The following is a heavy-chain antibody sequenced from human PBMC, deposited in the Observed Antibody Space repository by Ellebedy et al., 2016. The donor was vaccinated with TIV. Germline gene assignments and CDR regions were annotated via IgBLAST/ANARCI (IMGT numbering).Heavy chain of an antibody. CDR1: GFTFSSYW. CDR3: ARGGIFDGMDV. Sequence: GESLKISXAASGFTFSSYWMSWVRQPPGKGLEWVANIKQDGSEKYYVDSVKGRFTISRDNAKNSLYLQMKSLRAEDTAVYYCARGGIFDGMDVWGQGTTVTVSS. CDR2: IKQDGSEK. D-gene: IGHD2-15*01. J-gene: IGHJ6*02. V-gene: IGHV3-7*03.